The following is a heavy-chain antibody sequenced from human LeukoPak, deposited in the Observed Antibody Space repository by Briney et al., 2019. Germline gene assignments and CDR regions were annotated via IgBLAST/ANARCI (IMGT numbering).Heavy chain of an antibody. J-gene: IGHJ4*02. D-gene: IGHD3-10*01. CDR1: SYTFSQTW. V-gene: IGHV3-15*01. CDR3: TTEGYGSGSCDH. Sequence: PGGSLRLSCAVTSYTFSQTWMNWVRQAPGKGLEWLGRIKSKSEGGTIYYAAPVKGRFTISRDDSKNTLYLQMNTLKTEDTAVYYCTTEGYGSGSCDHWGQGTLVTVSS. CDR2: IKSKSEGGTI.